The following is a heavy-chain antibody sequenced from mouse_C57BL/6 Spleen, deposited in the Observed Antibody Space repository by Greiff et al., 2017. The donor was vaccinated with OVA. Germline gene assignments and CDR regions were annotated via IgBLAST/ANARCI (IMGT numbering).Heavy chain of an antibody. CDR2: IYPGDGDT. CDR1: GYAFSSYW. Sequence: QVQLQQPGAELVKPGASVKISCKASGYAFSSYWMNWVKQRPGKGLEWIGQIYPGDGDTNYNGKFKGKATLTADKASSTAYMQLSSLTSEDSAVYFCARDDDGSSFGFAYWGQGTLVTVSA. CDR3: ARDDDGSSFGFAY. J-gene: IGHJ3*01. V-gene: IGHV1-80*01. D-gene: IGHD1-1*01.